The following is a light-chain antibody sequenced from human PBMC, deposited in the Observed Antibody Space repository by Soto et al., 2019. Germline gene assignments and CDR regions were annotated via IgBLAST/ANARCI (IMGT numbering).Light chain of an antibody. CDR1: QSVSSN. Sequence: EIVMTQSPATLSVSPGERATLSCRASQSVSSNLAWYQQKPGQAPRLLIYGASARATGIPARFTGSGSGTDFTLTISSLEPEDFAVYYCQQYDNSFSFGGGTKVDNK. J-gene: IGKJ4*01. CDR2: GAS. V-gene: IGKV3-15*01. CDR3: QQYDNSFS.